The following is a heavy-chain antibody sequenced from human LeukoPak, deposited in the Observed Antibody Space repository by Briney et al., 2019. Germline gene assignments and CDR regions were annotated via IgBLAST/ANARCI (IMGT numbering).Heavy chain of an antibody. CDR1: GFTFSSYA. Sequence: GGSLRLSCAASGFTFSSYAMSWVRQAPGKGLEWVSAISGSGGSIYYADSVKGRFTISRDNSKNTLYLQMNSLRAEDTAVYYCAKAPYYYDSSGTYYFDYWGQGTLVTVSS. D-gene: IGHD3-22*01. V-gene: IGHV3-23*01. J-gene: IGHJ4*02. CDR2: ISGSGGSI. CDR3: AKAPYYYDSSGTYYFDY.